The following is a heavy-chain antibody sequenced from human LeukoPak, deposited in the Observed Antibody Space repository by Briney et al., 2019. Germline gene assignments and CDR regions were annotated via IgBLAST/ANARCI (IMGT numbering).Heavy chain of an antibody. J-gene: IGHJ3*02. CDR3: VREDNAFNI. V-gene: IGHV3-74*01. CDR2: ISGDETYT. CDR1: GFTFSIDF. Sequence: GGSLRLSCVASGFTFSIDFIHWIRQAPGEGLMYVSQISGDETYTNYADSVKGRFTISRDNAKNTLYLQMNSLRAEDTAVYYCVREDNAFNIWGQGTLVTVSS.